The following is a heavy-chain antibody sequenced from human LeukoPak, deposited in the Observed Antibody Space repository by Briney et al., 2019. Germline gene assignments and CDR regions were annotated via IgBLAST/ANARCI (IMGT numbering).Heavy chain of an antibody. J-gene: IGHJ4*02. CDR3: VRQAVAGFDC. D-gene: IGHD6-19*01. Sequence: HPGGSLRLSCAASGFTFSRNWMHWLRHAPGKGLLWVSRINGDGSSTLYADSVKGRFTISRDNAKNTLYLQMNSLISEDTAVYYCVRQAVAGFDCWGQGTLVTISS. CDR1: GFTFSRNW. V-gene: IGHV3-74*03. CDR2: INGDGSST.